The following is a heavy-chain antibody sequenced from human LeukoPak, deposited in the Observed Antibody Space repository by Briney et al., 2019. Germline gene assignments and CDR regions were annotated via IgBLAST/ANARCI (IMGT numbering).Heavy chain of an antibody. CDR3: AKARDGYNLIPDAFDI. V-gene: IGHV3-48*03. CDR1: GFTFNIYE. D-gene: IGHD5-24*01. CDR2: LSTSGTTI. Sequence: PGGSLRLSCAASGFTFNIYEMNWVREAPGQGLELLSYLSTSGTTIYYADSVKGRFTISRDNAKNTLYLQMNSLRAEDTAVYYCAKARDGYNLIPDAFDIWGQGTMVTVSS. J-gene: IGHJ3*02.